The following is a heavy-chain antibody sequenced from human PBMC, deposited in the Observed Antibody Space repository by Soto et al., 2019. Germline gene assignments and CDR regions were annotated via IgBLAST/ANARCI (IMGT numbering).Heavy chain of an antibody. V-gene: IGHV4-34*01. Sequence: QVQLQQWGAGLLKPSETLSLTCAVYGGSFSGYYWSWIRQPPGQGLEWIGEINHSGSTNYNPSIKSRVTISVDTSKNQFSLKLSSVTAADTAVYYCARYDSSGYQKGDYWGQGTLVTVSS. CDR2: INHSGST. J-gene: IGHJ4*02. CDR3: ARYDSSGYQKGDY. D-gene: IGHD3-22*01. CDR1: GGSFSGYY.